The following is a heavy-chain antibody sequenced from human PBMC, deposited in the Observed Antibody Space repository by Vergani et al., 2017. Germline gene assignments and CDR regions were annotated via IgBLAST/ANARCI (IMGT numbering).Heavy chain of an antibody. D-gene: IGHD5-12*01. CDR2: INHSGST. CDR1: GGSFSGYY. V-gene: IGHV4-34*01. CDR3: ASHSGYADAFDI. J-gene: IGHJ3*02. Sequence: QVQLQQWGAGLLKPSETLSLTCAVYGGSFSGYYWSWIRQPPGKGLEWIGEINHSGSTNYNPSLKRRVTISVDTSKNQFSLKLSSVTAADTAVYYCASHSGYADAFDIWGEGTMVTVSS.